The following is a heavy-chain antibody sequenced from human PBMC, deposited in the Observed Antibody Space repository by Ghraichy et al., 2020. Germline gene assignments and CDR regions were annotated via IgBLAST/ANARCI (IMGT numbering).Heavy chain of an antibody. CDR1: GFTFSNAW. CDR3: TTGSIVLMVYASSDY. CDR2: IKSKTDGGTT. D-gene: IGHD2-8*01. J-gene: IGHJ4*02. V-gene: IGHV3-15*01. Sequence: GGSLRLSCAASGFTFSNAWMSWVRQAPGKGLEWVGRIKSKTDGGTTDYAAPVKDRFTISRDDSKNTLYLQMNSLKTEDTAVYYCTTGSIVLMVYASSDYWGQGTLVTVSS.